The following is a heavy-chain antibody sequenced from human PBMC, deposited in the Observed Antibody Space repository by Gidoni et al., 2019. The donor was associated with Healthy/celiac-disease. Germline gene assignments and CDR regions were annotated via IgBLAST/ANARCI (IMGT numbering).Heavy chain of an antibody. CDR3: ARDYNVYYYGSGTMGNWFDP. CDR1: GFTFSSYS. Sequence: EVQLLESGGGLVKPGGSLRLSCAASGFTFSSYSLNWVRQAPGKGLEWVSSISSSSSYIYYADSVKGRFTISRDNAKNSLYLQMNSLRAEDTAVYYCARDYNVYYYGSGTMGNWFDPWGQGTLVTVSS. CDR2: ISSSSSYI. V-gene: IGHV3-21*01. D-gene: IGHD3-10*01. J-gene: IGHJ5*02.